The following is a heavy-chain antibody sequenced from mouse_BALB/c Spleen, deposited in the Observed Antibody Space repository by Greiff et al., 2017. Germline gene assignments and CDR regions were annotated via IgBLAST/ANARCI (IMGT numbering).Heavy chain of an antibody. V-gene: IGHV1-7*01. CDR3: ARGITTVVAYFDY. CDR1: GYTFTSYW. CDR2: INPSTGYT. J-gene: IGHJ2*01. D-gene: IGHD1-1*01. Sequence: QVQLQQSGAELAKPGASVKMSCKASGYTFTSYWMHWVNQRPGQGLEWIGYINPSTGYTEYNQKFKDKATLTADKSSSTAYMQLSSLTSEDSAVYYCARGITTVVAYFDYWGQGTTLTVSS.